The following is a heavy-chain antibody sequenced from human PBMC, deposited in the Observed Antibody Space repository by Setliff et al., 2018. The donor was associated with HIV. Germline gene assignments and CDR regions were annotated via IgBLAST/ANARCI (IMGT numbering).Heavy chain of an antibody. CDR2: IQGDGSST. Sequence: GGSLRLSCAASGCTFRRFSMHWCRQAPGKALEWVSLIQGDGSSTYYADSVKGRFTISRDNRKNSLYLQMNSLTDEDTAWYYCAKELDCGGDCFAYFDSWGQGTLVTVSS. V-gene: IGHV3-43D*04. CDR1: GCTFRRFS. J-gene: IGHJ4*02. D-gene: IGHD2-21*02. CDR3: AKELDCGGDCFAYFDS.